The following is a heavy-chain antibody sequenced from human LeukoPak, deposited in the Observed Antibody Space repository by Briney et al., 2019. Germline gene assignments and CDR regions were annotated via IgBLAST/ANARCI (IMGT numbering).Heavy chain of an antibody. Sequence: ASVKVSCKASGYTFTSYDINWVRQATGQGLEWMGWMNPNSGNTGYAQKFQGRVTMTRNTSISTAYMELSSLRSEDTAVYYCGRGPSKVTARWYNSFDPWGQGTLVTVSS. D-gene: IGHD4-17*01. CDR2: MNPNSGNT. CDR3: GRGPSKVTARWYNSFDP. CDR1: GYTFTSYD. J-gene: IGHJ5*02. V-gene: IGHV1-8*01.